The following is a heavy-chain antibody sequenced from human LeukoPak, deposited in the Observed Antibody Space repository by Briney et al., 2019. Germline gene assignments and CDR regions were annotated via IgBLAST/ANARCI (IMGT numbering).Heavy chain of an antibody. V-gene: IGHV3-7*03. CDR3: ARDQYDTWSRRGNFDS. CDR2: IKLDGSEK. CDR1: GFTFSSYG. J-gene: IGHJ4*02. Sequence: GGSLRLSCAASGFTFSSYGMHWVRQAPGKGLEWVANIKLDGSEKNYVDSVKGRFTISRDNTKNSLYLQMNSLRVEDTAVFYCARDQYDTWSRRGNFDSWGQGTLVTVSS. D-gene: IGHD3-3*01.